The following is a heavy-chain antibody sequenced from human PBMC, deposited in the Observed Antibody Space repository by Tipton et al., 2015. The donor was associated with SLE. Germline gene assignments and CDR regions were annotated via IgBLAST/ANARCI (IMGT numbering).Heavy chain of an antibody. V-gene: IGHV3-9*01. Sequence: SLRLSCAASGLTFDDYAMHWVRQAPGKGLEWVSGISRNSGSIGYADSVKRRFTISRDNAKNSLYLQMNSLRADDTALYYCANRAFDIWGQGTIVTVSS. CDR2: ISRNSGSI. J-gene: IGHJ3*02. CDR3: ANRAFDI. CDR1: GLTFDDYA.